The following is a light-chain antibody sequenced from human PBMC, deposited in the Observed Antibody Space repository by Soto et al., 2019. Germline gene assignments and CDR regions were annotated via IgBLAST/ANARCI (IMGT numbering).Light chain of an antibody. CDR3: QQYGSSPYT. CDR2: GAS. V-gene: IGKV3-20*01. CDR1: QSISSGY. J-gene: IGKJ2*01. Sequence: EIVLTQSPGTLSLSPGERATLSCRASQSISSGYLAWYQQKPGQNPRLLIYGASSMATGIPDRFSGSGSGTDFTLTISRLEPEDFAVYYCQQYGSSPYTFGQGTKLEIK.